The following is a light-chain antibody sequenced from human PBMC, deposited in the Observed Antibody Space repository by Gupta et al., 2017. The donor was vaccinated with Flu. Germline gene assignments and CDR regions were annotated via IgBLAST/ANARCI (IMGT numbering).Light chain of an antibody. Sequence: EIVLTQSPGTLSLSPGERATLSCRASQSVSSSYLAWYQQKPGQAPRLLIYGASSRATGIPDRFSGSGSGTDFTLTIRRREPEDFAVYYCQQYCSSPPWTFGQGTKVEIK. V-gene: IGKV3-20*01. CDR1: QSVSSSY. CDR2: GAS. CDR3: QQYCSSPPWT. J-gene: IGKJ1*01.